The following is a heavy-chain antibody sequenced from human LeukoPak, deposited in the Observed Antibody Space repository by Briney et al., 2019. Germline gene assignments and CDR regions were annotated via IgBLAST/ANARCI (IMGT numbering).Heavy chain of an antibody. J-gene: IGHJ4*02. CDR2: IYYSGST. CDR3: ASPNGDYVIDY. D-gene: IGHD4-17*01. Sequence: SETLSLTCTVSGGSIRISSSYWGWIRQPPGKGLEWIGSIYYSGSTYNNPSLKSRVTISVDTSKNQFSLKLSSVTAADTAVYYCASPNGDYVIDYWGQGTLVTVSS. CDR1: GGSIRISSSY. V-gene: IGHV4-39*01.